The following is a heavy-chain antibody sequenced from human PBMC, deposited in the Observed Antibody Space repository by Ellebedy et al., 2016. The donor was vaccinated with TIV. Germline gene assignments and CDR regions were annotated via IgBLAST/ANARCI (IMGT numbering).Heavy chain of an antibody. CDR1: GGSISSGGYY. Sequence: SETLSLXCTVSGGSISSGGYYWSWIRQHPGKGLEWIGYIYYSGSTYYNPSLKSRVTISVDTSKNQFSLKLSSVTAADTAVYYCARESYSSSPGRGITRTGGMDVWGQGTTVTVSS. D-gene: IGHD6-6*01. V-gene: IGHV4-31*03. CDR2: IYYSGST. CDR3: ARESYSSSPGRGITRTGGMDV. J-gene: IGHJ6*02.